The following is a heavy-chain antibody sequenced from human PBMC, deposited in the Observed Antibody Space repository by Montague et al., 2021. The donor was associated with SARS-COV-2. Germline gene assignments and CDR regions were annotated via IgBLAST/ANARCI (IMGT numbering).Heavy chain of an antibody. CDR3: ASSYYYGSGTYVYNYYMDV. CDR2: ISYSGRT. Sequence: SKTLSLTCTVSGGSVSSSPYYWGWIRQPPGRGLEWVGSISYSGRTYFSPSLKSRLTISVDSSENQFSLRLSSVTAADTAVYYCASSYYYGSGTYVYNYYMDVWGKGTTVTVPS. J-gene: IGHJ6*03. D-gene: IGHD3-10*01. V-gene: IGHV4-39*01. CDR1: GGSVSSSPYY.